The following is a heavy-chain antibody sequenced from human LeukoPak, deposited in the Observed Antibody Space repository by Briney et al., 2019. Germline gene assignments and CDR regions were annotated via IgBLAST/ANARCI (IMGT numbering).Heavy chain of an antibody. CDR3: AKSGTGYVWGSYRSGIDY. J-gene: IGHJ4*02. Sequence: GGSLRLSCAASGFTFSSYGMHWVRQAPGKGLEWVAVISYDGSNKYYADSVEGRFTISRDNSKNTLYLQMNSLRAEDTAVYYCAKSGTGYVWGSYRSGIDYWGQGTLVTVSS. CDR2: ISYDGSNK. CDR1: GFTFSSYG. D-gene: IGHD3-16*02. V-gene: IGHV3-30*18.